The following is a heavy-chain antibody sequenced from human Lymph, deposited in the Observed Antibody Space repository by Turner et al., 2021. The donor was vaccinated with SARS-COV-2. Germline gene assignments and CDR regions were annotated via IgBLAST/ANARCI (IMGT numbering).Heavy chain of an antibody. CDR3: ARETVNNWVDP. CDR2: IYYRGST. D-gene: IGHD2-21*02. Sequence: QVLLQESGPRLLKPLVTQSLTCTVSGGSMNSNYWSWIRQPPGKRLEWIGYIYYRGSTNYNPSLKSRVTISVDTSKNQFSLKLTSVTAADTAIYYCARETVNNWVDPWGQGILVTVSS. J-gene: IGHJ5*02. V-gene: IGHV4-59*01. CDR1: GGSMNSNY.